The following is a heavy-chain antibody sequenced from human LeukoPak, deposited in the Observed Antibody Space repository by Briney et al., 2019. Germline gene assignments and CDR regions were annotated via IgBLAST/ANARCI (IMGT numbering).Heavy chain of an antibody. J-gene: IGHJ3*01. CDR2: IHYSGST. Sequence: SETLSLTCTVSGDSIRSYYWTWIRQPPGKGLEWIGNIHYSGSTKYNPSLKSRVTISVDTSKNQFSLRVTSLTAADTAVYYCARLGALHDAFDVWGQGTLVTVSS. CDR1: GDSIRSYY. D-gene: IGHD3-16*01. V-gene: IGHV4-59*12. CDR3: ARLGALHDAFDV.